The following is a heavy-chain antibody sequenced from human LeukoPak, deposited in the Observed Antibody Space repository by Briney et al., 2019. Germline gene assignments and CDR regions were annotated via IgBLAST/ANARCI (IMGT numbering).Heavy chain of an antibody. CDR3: ARSAAGTYY. J-gene: IGHJ4*02. V-gene: IGHV3-21*01. D-gene: IGHD1-1*01. Sequence: TAGGSLRLSCVASGFTFSSYSMNWVRQAPGKGLEWVSSISSSSSYKYYTDSVKGRFTISRDNAKNSLYLQMNSLRAEDTAVYYCARSAAGTYYWGQGTLVTVSS. CDR1: GFTFSSYS. CDR2: ISSSSSYK.